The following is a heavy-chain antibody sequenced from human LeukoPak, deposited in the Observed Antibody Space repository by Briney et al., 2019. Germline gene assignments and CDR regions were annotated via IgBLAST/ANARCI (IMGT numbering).Heavy chain of an antibody. Sequence: GGSLRLSCAASGFTFSTYAMSWVRQAPGKGLEWVSSITGSGHSTFYADSVKGRFSFSRDNSKNTVYLQMNSLRPEDTAVYYCAKAMGLGTASAFDIWGQGTMVTVSA. J-gene: IGHJ3*02. CDR3: AKAMGLGTASAFDI. CDR2: ITGSGHST. CDR1: GFTFSTYA. V-gene: IGHV3-23*01. D-gene: IGHD7-27*01.